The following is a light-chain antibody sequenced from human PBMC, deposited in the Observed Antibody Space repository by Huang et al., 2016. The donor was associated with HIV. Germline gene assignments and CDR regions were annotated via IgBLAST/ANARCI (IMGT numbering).Light chain of an antibody. V-gene: IGKV3-15*01. Sequence: EIVMTQSPATLSVSPGERVTLPCRARQSIRNNLAWYQQRPGQAPRLLIYGASTSPTGVPARFSGSVSGTEFTFTISSLHSEDFAIYYCQHHNNWPPYSFGQGTRLEIK. J-gene: IGKJ2*03. CDR1: QSIRNN. CDR2: GAS. CDR3: QHHNNWPPYS.